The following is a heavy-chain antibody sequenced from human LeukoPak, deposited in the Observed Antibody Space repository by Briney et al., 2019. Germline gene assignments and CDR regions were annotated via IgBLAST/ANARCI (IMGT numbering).Heavy chain of an antibody. V-gene: IGHV3-33*01. CDR2: IWYDGSNK. CDR3: SREYFDWSRNYYYGMDV. Sequence: GRSLRLSCAASGFTFNNYGMHWVRQAPDKGLEWMALIWYDGSNKYYADSVKGRFTISRDNSKNTLYLQMNSLRAEDTAVYYCSREYFDWSRNYYYGMDVWGQGTTVTVSS. J-gene: IGHJ6*02. CDR1: GFTFNNYG. D-gene: IGHD3-9*01.